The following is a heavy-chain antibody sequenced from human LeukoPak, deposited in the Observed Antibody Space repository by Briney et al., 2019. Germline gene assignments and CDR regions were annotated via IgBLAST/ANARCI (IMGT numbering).Heavy chain of an antibody. D-gene: IGHD3-3*01. CDR1: GGTFSSYA. V-gene: IGHV1-69*06. J-gene: IGHJ4*02. CDR2: IIPIFGTA. Sequence: ASVKVSCKASGGTFSSYAISWVRQAPGQGLEWMGGIIPIFGTANYAQKFQGRVTMTEDTSTDTAYMELSSLRSEDTAVYYCATDPADYDFWSVQTGYWGQGTLVTVSS. CDR3: ATDPADYDFWSVQTGY.